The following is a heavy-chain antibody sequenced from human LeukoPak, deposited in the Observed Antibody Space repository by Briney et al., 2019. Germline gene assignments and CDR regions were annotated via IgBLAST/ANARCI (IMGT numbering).Heavy chain of an antibody. CDR2: IKHTGST. D-gene: IGHD2-21*02. CDR1: GGSFSGYY. V-gene: IGHV4-34*01. J-gene: IGHJ4*02. CDR3: ARGREVTSPRSFDY. Sequence: SETLSLTCAVYGGSFSGYYWTWVRQAPGEGLEWIAEIKHTGSTNYNPSLKSRVTISIDTSKNQFSLKLSSVTAADTAVYYCARGREVTSPRSFDYWGQGTLVTVSS.